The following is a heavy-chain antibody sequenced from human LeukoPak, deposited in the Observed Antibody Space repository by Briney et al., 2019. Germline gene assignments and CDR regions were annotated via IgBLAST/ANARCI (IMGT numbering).Heavy chain of an antibody. CDR1: GYTFTSYG. Sequence: GASVKVSCKASGYTFTSYGISWVRQAPGQGLEWMGWISAYNGNTNYAQKLQGRVTMTTDTSTSTAYMELRSLRSDDTAVYYCARVNTMVRGVINWFDPWGQGTLVTVSS. J-gene: IGHJ5*02. D-gene: IGHD3-10*01. CDR3: ARVNTMVRGVINWFDP. CDR2: ISAYNGNT. V-gene: IGHV1-18*01.